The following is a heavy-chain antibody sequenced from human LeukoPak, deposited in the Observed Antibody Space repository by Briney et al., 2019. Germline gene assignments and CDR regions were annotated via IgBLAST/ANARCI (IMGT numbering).Heavy chain of an antibody. CDR1: GFTFDDYA. D-gene: IGHD3-10*02. V-gene: IGHV3-9*01. CDR3: AELGITMIGGV. CDR2: ISWNSGSI. J-gene: IGHJ6*04. Sequence: PGRSLRLSCAASGFTFDDYAMHWVRQAPGKGLEWVSGISWNSGSIGYADSVKGRFTISRDNAKNSLSLQMNSLRAEDTAVYYCAELGITMIGGVWGKGTTVTISS.